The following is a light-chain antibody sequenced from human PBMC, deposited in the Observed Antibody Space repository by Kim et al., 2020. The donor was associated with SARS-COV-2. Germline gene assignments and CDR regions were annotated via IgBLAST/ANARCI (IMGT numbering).Light chain of an antibody. CDR2: SND. J-gene: IGLJ3*02. CDR3: AACDDSLKGSV. Sequence: GQMYTVSCSGSIANLGSNVVNWYQHLPGTAPKLLMYSNDYRPSGVPDRFSGSKSGTSASLAISGLQSEDEADYYCAACDDSLKGSVFGGGTQLTVL. CDR1: IANLGSNV. V-gene: IGLV1-44*01.